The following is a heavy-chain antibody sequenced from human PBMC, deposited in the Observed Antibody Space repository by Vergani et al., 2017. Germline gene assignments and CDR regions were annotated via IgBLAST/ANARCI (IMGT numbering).Heavy chain of an antibody. V-gene: IGHV1-18*04. CDR1: GYTFTSYG. Sequence: QVQLVQSGAEVKKPGASVKVSCKASGYTFTSYGISWVRQAPGQGLEWMGWISAYNGNTNYAQKLQGRVTISVDTSKNQFSLKLSSVTAADTAVYYCARSYYENPQDVWGEGTTVTVSS. CDR3: ARSYYENPQDV. CDR2: ISAYNGNT. D-gene: IGHD3-3*01. J-gene: IGHJ6*04.